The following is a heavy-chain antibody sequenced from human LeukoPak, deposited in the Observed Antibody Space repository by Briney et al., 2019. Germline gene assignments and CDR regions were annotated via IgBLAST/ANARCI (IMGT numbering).Heavy chain of an antibody. Sequence: SVKVSCKASGGTFSSYAISWVRQAPGQGLEWMGGIIPIFGTANYAQKFQGRVTITADESTSTAYMELSSLRSEDTAVYYCAREADYYDSSVYFDYWGQGTLVTASS. J-gene: IGHJ4*02. D-gene: IGHD3-22*01. CDR2: IIPIFGTA. V-gene: IGHV1-69*01. CDR1: GGTFSSYA. CDR3: AREADYYDSSVYFDY.